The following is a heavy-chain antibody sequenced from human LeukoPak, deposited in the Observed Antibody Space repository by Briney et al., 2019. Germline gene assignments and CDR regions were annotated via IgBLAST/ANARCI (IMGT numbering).Heavy chain of an antibody. Sequence: GGSLRLSCAASGFTVSNNYMSWVRQAPGKGLEWVSVIYSGGSTYYADSVKGRFTISRDNSKNTLYLQMNSLRAEDTAVYYCARDIFVSYWDYYYMDVWGKGTTVTVSS. CDR1: GFTVSNNY. CDR2: IYSGGST. D-gene: IGHD1-26*01. CDR3: ARDIFVSYWDYYYMDV. V-gene: IGHV3-53*01. J-gene: IGHJ6*03.